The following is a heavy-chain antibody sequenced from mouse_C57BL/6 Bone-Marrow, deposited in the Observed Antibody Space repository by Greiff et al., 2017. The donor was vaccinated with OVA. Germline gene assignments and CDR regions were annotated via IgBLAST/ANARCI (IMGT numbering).Heavy chain of an antibody. CDR3: ARDDYGRSYRWYFDV. V-gene: IGHV1-59*01. Sequence: QVQLQQPGAELVRPGTSVTLSCKASGYTFTSYWMHWVKQRPGQGLEWIGVIDPSDSYTNYNQKFKGKATLTVDTSSSTAYMQRSSLTSEDSAVYYCARDDYGRSYRWYFDVWGTGTTVTVSS. CDR1: GYTFTSYW. D-gene: IGHD1-1*01. CDR2: IDPSDSYT. J-gene: IGHJ1*03.